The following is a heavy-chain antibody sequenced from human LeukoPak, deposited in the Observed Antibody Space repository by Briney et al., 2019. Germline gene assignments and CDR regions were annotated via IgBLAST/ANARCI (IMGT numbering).Heavy chain of an antibody. V-gene: IGHV4-61*02. J-gene: IGHJ5*02. Sequence: SETLSLTCTVSGGSISSRSYYWNWIRQPAGKGLDWIGRFYTSGSTNYNPSLKSRVTISVDTSKNQFSLKLSSVTAADTAVYYCAREHRWWFDPWGQGTLVTVSS. CDR2: FYTSGST. CDR1: GGSISSRSYY. CDR3: AREHRWWFDP.